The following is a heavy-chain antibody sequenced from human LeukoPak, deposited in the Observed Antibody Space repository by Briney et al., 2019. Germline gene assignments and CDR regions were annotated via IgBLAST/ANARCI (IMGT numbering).Heavy chain of an antibody. CDR2: IWYDGGNK. V-gene: IGHV3-30*19. D-gene: IGHD3-10*01. CDR3: ARSYNYYGSGSKNWFDP. CDR1: GFTFSDYG. Sequence: PGRSLRLSCVASGFTFSDYGMHWVRQAPGKGLEWVAVIWYDGGNKYYADSVKGRFTISRDNSKNTLYLQMNSLRAEDTAVYYCARSYNYYGSGSKNWFDPWGQGTLVTVSS. J-gene: IGHJ5*02.